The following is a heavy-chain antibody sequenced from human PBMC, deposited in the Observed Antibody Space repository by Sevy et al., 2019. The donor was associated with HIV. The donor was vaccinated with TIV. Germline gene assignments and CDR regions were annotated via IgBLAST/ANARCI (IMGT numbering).Heavy chain of an antibody. J-gene: IGHJ4*02. Sequence: ASVKVSCKASGYTFNLLDINWVRQAPGQGPEWMGWMNPNIGSTGYAQKFQGRVTMTRGTSISTAYMELSSLTSEDTAVYYCARGIQAGVDYWGQGTLVTVSS. CDR1: GYTFNLLD. CDR3: ARGIQAGVDY. V-gene: IGHV1-8*01. D-gene: IGHD3-10*01. CDR2: MNPNIGST.